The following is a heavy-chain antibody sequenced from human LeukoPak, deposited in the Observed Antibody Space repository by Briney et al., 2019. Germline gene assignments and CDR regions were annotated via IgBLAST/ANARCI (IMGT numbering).Heavy chain of an antibody. D-gene: IGHD3-10*01. CDR1: EYTVTGYS. V-gene: IGHV1-2*02. J-gene: IGHJ4*02. Sequence: ASVKASCKASEYTVTGYSMNWVRQAPGQGLEWIGWINPNSGGTNYAEKFQGRVTMTRDTSISTAYMELSRLRSDDTAVYYCARDGSYYGSGSYSHIDYWGQGTLVTVSS. CDR3: ARDGSYYGSGSYSHIDY. CDR2: INPNSGGT.